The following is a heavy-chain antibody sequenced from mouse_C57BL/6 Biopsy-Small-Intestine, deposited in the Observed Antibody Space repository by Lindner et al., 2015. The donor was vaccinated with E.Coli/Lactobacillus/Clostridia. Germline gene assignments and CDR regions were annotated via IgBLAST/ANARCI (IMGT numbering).Heavy chain of an antibody. V-gene: IGHV1-4*01. CDR1: GYTFTSFT. CDR2: INPTSGYT. CDR3: AKPPGTGAMDY. J-gene: IGHJ4*01. Sequence: VQLQESGAELARPDASVKMSCKASGYTFTSFTMRWVKQRPGQGLEWIGYINPTSGYTKYNQKFKDKATLTADKSSSTAYMQLSSLTSEDSAVYYCAKPPGTGAMDYWGQGTSVTVSS. D-gene: IGHD4-1*01.